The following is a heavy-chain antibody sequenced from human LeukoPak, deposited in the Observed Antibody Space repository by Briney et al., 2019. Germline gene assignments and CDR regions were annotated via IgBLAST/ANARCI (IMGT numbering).Heavy chain of an antibody. CDR3: AREEGDGYFDC. CDR1: GFTFSSYG. J-gene: IGHJ4*02. V-gene: IGHV3-33*01. Sequence: GGSLRLSCAASGFTFSSYGMHWVRQAPGKGLEWVAVIWYDGSNKYYADSVKGRFTISRDNSKNTLYLQMNSLRAEDTAVYYCAREEGDGYFDCWGQGTLVTVSS. CDR2: IWYDGSNK.